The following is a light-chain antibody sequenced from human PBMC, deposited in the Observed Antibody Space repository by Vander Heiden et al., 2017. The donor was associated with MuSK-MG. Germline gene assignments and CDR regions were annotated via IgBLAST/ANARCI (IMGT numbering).Light chain of an antibody. CDR3: QMYNSAPFS. CDR1: QAISNY. V-gene: IGKV1-27*01. J-gene: IGKJ3*01. Sequence: DIQLTQSPSSLSASVGDRVTITCRASQAISNYLAWYQQKQGKVPKLLIYAASTLQSAVPSRLSGSGSGTDFTLTISGLHPEDLATYYSQMYNSAPFSSGHGTKVDIK. CDR2: AAS.